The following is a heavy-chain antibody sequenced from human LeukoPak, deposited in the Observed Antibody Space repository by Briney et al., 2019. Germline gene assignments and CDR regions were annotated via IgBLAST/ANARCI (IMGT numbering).Heavy chain of an antibody. D-gene: IGHD5-24*01. CDR3: AREAREGHVFDI. Sequence: SETLSLTCTVSGGSLSSGDYYWSWIRQPPGKGLEWIGYIYYSGSTYYNPSLKSRVTISVDTSKNQFSLKLRSVTAADTAVYYCAREAREGHVFDIWGQGTMVTVSS. J-gene: IGHJ3*02. V-gene: IGHV4-30-4*02. CDR2: IYYSGST. CDR1: GGSLSSGDYY.